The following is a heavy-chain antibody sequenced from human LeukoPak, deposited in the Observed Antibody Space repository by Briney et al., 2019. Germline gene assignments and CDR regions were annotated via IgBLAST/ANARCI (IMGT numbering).Heavy chain of an antibody. D-gene: IGHD6-19*01. CDR1: GFTFSKYW. CDR2: INTEETVK. J-gene: IGHJ4*02. CDR3: ATKQWLAPPPDS. Sequence: GGSLSLSCAASGFTFSKYWMLWVRHAPGKGLESVSRINTEETVKPFEHYVQGSITVSRDNADNTRFLQMNRVRDEDTAVYYCATKQWLAPPPDSWGQGTPVTVSS. V-gene: IGHV3-74*01.